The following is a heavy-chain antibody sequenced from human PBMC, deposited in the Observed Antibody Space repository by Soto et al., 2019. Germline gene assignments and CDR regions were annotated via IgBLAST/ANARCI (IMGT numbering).Heavy chain of an antibody. J-gene: IGHJ6*03. CDR3: ARATFSYYYYYMDV. V-gene: IGHV4-39*01. Sequence: SETLSLTCTVSGGSISSSSYYWGWIRQPPGKGLEWIGSIYYSGSTYYNPSLKSRVTISVDTSKNQFSLKLSSVTAADTAVYYCARATFSYYYYYMDVWGKGTTVTVSS. CDR1: GGSISSSSYY. CDR2: IYYSGST.